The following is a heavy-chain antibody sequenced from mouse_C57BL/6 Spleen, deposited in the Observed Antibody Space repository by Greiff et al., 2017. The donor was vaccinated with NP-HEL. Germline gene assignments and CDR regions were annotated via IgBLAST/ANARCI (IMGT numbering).Heavy chain of an antibody. J-gene: IGHJ1*03. D-gene: IGHD1-1*01. CDR3: ARTTVLRGYFDV. Sequence: VMLVESGPGLVAPSQSLSITCTVSGFSLTSYAISWVRQPPGKGLEWLGVIWTGGGTNYNSALKSRLSISKDNTKGQVYLNMNSLQTDDTARYYCARTTVLRGYFDVWGTGTTVTVSS. CDR1: GFSLTSYA. CDR2: IWTGGGT. V-gene: IGHV2-9-1*01.